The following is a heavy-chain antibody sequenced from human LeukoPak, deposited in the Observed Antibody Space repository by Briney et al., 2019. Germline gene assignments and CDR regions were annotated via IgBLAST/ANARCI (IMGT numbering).Heavy chain of an antibody. D-gene: IGHD3-3*01. J-gene: IGHJ5*02. CDR1: GYTFTGYY. Sequence: ASVKVSCKASGYTFTGYYMHWVRQAPGQGPEWMGWINPNSGGTNYAQKFQGMVTMSRDTSISTAYMELSRLRSDDTAVYYCARARRFLEWFDPWGQGTLVTVSS. V-gene: IGHV1-2*02. CDR2: INPNSGGT. CDR3: ARARRFLEWFDP.